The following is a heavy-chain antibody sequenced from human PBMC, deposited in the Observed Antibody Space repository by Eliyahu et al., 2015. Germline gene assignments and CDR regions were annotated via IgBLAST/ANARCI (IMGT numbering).Heavy chain of an antibody. D-gene: IGHD3-16*02. V-gene: IGHV2-5*02. J-gene: IGHJ3*01. CDR2: IYWDNEK. CDR3: AHLMITYGRVVANDAFDV. CDR1: WFSLSTXTVG. Sequence: QITLKESGPTLIKPTQTLTLTCTFSWFSLSTXTVGVXWIRHPPGKALEXLAVIYWDNEKXYTSSLKSXXTIDKDTSKNQVXLTMTDMDPVDTATYYCAHLMITYGRVVANDAFDVWGQGTMVTVSS.